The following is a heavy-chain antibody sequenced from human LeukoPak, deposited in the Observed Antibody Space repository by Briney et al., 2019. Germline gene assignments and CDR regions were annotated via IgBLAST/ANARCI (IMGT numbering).Heavy chain of an antibody. V-gene: IGHV1-2*02. CDR1: GYTLTGYY. J-gene: IGHJ3*02. CDR2: INPNSGGT. CDR3: ARDRSHPPDAFDI. Sequence: ASVKVSCKASGYTLTGYYIHWVRQAPGQGLEWMGWINPNSGGTNYAQKFQGRVTMITDTSINTAYMELSRLRSDDTAVFYCARDRSHPPDAFDIWGQVTMVTV.